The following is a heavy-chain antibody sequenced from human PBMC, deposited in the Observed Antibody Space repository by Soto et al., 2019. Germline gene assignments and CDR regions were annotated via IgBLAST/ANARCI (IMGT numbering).Heavy chain of an antibody. CDR3: ARHVVVPAASYYMDV. V-gene: IGHV4-39*01. J-gene: IGHJ6*03. Sequence: SETLSLTCTVSGGSIGSSSYYWGWIRQPPGKGLEWIGSIYYSGSTYYNPSLKSRVTISVDTSKNQFSLKLSSVTAADTAVYYCARHVVVPAASYYMDVWGKGTTVTVSS. CDR1: GGSIGSSSYY. CDR2: IYYSGST. D-gene: IGHD2-2*01.